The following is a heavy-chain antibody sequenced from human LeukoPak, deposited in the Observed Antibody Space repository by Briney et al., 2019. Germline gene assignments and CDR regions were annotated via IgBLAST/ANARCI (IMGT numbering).Heavy chain of an antibody. D-gene: IGHD3-16*01. V-gene: IGHV3-23*01. CDR2: ISGSGGST. J-gene: IGHJ4*02. CDR3: ARNYDYVWGIIDY. Sequence: GGSLRLSCVASGFTFSTYAMSWVRQAPGKVLEWVSAISGSGGSTFYADSVKGRFTISRDNAKNSLYLQMNSLRAEDTAVYYCARNYDYVWGIIDYWGQGTLVTVSS. CDR1: GFTFSTYA.